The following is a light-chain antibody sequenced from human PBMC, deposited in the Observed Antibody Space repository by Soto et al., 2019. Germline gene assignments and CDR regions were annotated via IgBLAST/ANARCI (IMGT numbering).Light chain of an antibody. CDR1: ETVPSSY. CDR3: QQYGNSPLT. J-gene: IGKJ4*01. CDR2: GAS. V-gene: IGKV3-20*01. Sequence: EIVLTQSPGTLSLSAGESATLSCRASETVPSSYLAWFQQRPSQAPRLLIYGASNRVTGVPDRFSGSGSGAEFSLTINGLEPEDFAVYICQQYGNSPLTFGGGTRIDIK.